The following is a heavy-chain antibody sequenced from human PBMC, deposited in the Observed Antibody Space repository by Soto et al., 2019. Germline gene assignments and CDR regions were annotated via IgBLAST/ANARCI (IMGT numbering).Heavy chain of an antibody. J-gene: IGHJ6*02. CDR2: MNPNSGNT. V-gene: IGHV1-8*01. Sequence: QVQLVQSGAEVKKPGASVKVSCKASGYTFTSYDINWVRQATGQGLEWMGWMNPNSGNTGYAQKFQGRVTMTRNTSISTAYMELSSLRCEDTAVYYCARSGSGYLAYFQDYGMDVWGQGTTVTVSS. CDR1: GYTFTSYD. D-gene: IGHD3-22*01. CDR3: ARSGSGYLAYFQDYGMDV.